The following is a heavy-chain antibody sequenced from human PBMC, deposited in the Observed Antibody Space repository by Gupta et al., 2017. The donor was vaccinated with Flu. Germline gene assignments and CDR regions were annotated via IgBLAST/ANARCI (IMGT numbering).Heavy chain of an antibody. CDR3: ATCICGVNCYSFFDICTRFDP. D-gene: IGHD2-21*02. J-gene: IGHJ5*02. Sequence: TISWVRQAPGQGLEWVGGIIAIFGTTNYAQKFQGRVTITADKSANTAYMELSGLRSDDTAVYYCATCICGVNCYSFFDICTRFDPWGQGTLVTVSS. CDR2: IIAIFGTT. V-gene: IGHV1-69*06. CDR1: T.